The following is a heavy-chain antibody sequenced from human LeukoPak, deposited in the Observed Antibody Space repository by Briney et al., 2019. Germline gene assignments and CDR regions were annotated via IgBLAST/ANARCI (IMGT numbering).Heavy chain of an antibody. CDR2: IYYSGST. J-gene: IGHJ4*02. CDR3: ARGKWELLGGYYFDY. Sequence: PSETLSLTCTVSGGSISSYYWSWIRQPPGKGLERIGYIYYSGSTNYNPSLKSRVTISVDTSKNQFSLKLSSVTAADTAVYYCARGKWELLGGYYFDYWGQGTLVTVSS. D-gene: IGHD1-26*01. V-gene: IGHV4-59*01. CDR1: GGSISSYY.